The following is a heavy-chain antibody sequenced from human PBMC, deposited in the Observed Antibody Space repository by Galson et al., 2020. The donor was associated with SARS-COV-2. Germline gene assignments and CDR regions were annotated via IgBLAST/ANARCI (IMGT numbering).Heavy chain of an antibody. CDR2: IFQSGRT. J-gene: IGHJ6*02. CDR1: GASISSGNSATW. V-gene: IGHV4-4*02. Sequence: SDTLSLTCAVSGASISSGNSATWWSWVRQPPGKGLEWIGDIFQSGRTNYNPSLKSRVTISVDKSNNQFSLRLSSVTAADTAVYYCAREVQGDGFGDSYYGLDVWGQGTTVTVSS. CDR3: AREVQGDGFGDSYYGLDV. D-gene: IGHD3-16*01.